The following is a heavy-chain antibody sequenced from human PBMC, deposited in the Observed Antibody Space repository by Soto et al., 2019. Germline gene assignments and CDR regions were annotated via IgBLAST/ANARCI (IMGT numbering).Heavy chain of an antibody. CDR2: IYSGDTT. CDR3: ARDLGYSYARDY. V-gene: IGHV3-53*01. Sequence: PGGSLRLSCAASGFTVSNNYMSWVRQAPGKGLEWVSVIYSGDTTYYADSVKGRFTISRGNSKNTLYLQMNSLRAEDTAVYYCARDLGYSYARDYWGQGTLVTVSS. D-gene: IGHD5-18*01. J-gene: IGHJ4*02. CDR1: GFTVSNNY.